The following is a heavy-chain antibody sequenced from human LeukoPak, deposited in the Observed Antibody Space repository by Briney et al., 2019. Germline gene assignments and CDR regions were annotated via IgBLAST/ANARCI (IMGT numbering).Heavy chain of an antibody. J-gene: IGHJ4*02. CDR2: INKGGADT. D-gene: IGHD1-26*01. CDR3: AKGGSYAPLDY. CDR1: GFTFSSYA. Sequence: GGSLRLSCAASGFTFSSYAMTWVRQAPGKGLEWVSAINKGGADTIYTDSVRGRFTISRDNSKNTLYLQMGSLRADATAVYFCAKGGSYAPLDYWGQGTLVTVSS. V-gene: IGHV3-23*01.